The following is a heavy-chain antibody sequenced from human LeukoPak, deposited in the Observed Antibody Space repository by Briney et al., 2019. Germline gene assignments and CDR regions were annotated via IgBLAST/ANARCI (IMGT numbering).Heavy chain of an antibody. CDR1: GGTFSSYA. Sequence: ASVKVCCKASGGTFSSYAISWGRQAPGQGLEWMGGIIPIFGTANYAQKFQGRVTITADESTSTAYMELSSLRSEDTAVYYCARKGGYDWEYFDYWGQGTLVTVSS. CDR2: IIPIFGTA. V-gene: IGHV1-69*01. J-gene: IGHJ4*02. CDR3: ARKGGYDWEYFDY. D-gene: IGHD3-16*01.